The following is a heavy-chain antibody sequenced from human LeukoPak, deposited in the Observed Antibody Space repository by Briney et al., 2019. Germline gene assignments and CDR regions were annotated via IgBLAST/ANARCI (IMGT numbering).Heavy chain of an antibody. CDR1: GGSISSSSYY. V-gene: IGHV4-39*01. CDR2: IYYSGST. CDR3: ARGASIDAVRITMVRGVPDY. Sequence: SETLSLTCTVSGGSISSSSYYWGWIRQPPGKGLEWIGSIYYSGSTYYNPSLKSRVTISVDTSKNQFSLKLSSVTAADTAVYYCARGASIDAVRITMVRGVPDYWGQGTLVTVSS. D-gene: IGHD3-10*01. J-gene: IGHJ4*02.